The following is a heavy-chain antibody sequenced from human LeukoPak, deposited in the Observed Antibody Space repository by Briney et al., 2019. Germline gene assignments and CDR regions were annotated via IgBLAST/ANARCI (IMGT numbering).Heavy chain of an antibody. D-gene: IGHD1-26*01. J-gene: IGHJ5*01. CDR3: VRGSDILIVPVPSLYTWFDS. CDR2: ISAYNGGT. V-gene: IGHV1-18*01. Sequence: ASVRVSCKASGYDFKSKGISWIRQAPGEGLQWMGWISAYNGGTKYAQKFEGRIDMTTETSTTTAYLEVRSLRSDDTAVYYCVRGSDILIVPVPSLYTWFDSWGQGTLVIVSS. CDR1: GYDFKSKG.